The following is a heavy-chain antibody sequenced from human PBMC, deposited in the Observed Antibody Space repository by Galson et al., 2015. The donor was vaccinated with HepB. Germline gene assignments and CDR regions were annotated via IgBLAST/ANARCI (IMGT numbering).Heavy chain of an antibody. J-gene: IGHJ4*02. V-gene: IGHV3-33*08. Sequence: SLRLSCAASGFTFSLYGMHWVRQAPGKGLEWVAIIWHDGSKNYYADSVKGRFSISRDNSKNTLHLQMNGLRADDTAVYYCVGDLNGWYFDYWGQGTLVTVSP. D-gene: IGHD6-19*01. CDR1: GFTFSLYG. CDR3: VGDLNGWYFDY. CDR2: IWHDGSKN.